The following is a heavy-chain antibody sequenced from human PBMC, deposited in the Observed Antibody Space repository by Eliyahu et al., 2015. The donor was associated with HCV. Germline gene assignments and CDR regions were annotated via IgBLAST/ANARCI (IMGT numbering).Heavy chain of an antibody. CDR2: ISGSGGNT. CDR1: QFTFSSYA. D-gene: IGHD6-19*01. V-gene: IGHV3-23*01. Sequence: EVQLLESGGGLVQPGGSLRLSCAASQFTFSSYAMXWVRQAPGKGLEWVSGISGSGGNTYYADSVKGRFTISRDNSKNTLYLQMNSLRAEDTAVYYCAKGQWLGTYLVDYWGQGTLVTVSS. CDR3: AKGQWLGTYLVDY. J-gene: IGHJ4*02.